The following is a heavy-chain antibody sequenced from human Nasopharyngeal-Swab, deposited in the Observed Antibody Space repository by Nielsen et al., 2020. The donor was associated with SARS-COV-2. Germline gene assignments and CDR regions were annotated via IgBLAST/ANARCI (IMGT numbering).Heavy chain of an antibody. CDR3: ARLWELDAFDI. D-gene: IGHD1-26*01. CDR2: ISGGGVGT. J-gene: IGHJ3*02. Sequence: WIRQPPGKGPEWVSTISGGGVGTYYADSVKGRFTITRDNSRKTLYLQMNSLRVEDTAMYYCARLWELDAFDIWGQGTMVTVSS. V-gene: IGHV3-23*01.